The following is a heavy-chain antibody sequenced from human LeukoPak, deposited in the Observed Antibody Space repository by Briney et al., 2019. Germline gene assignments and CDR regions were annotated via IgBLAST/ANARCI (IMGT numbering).Heavy chain of an antibody. Sequence: AGGSLRLSCTTSGFAFDDFAMSWVRQPAGEGLAWVGFIRRRAYGGAAEYAASVKGRFIISRDDSKGIAYLQMNSLKTEDTAVYYCSRNGLVDFDYWGQGSRVIVSP. CDR3: SRNGLVDFDY. CDR2: IRRRAYGGAA. CDR1: GFAFDDFA. J-gene: IGHJ4*02. V-gene: IGHV3-49*04.